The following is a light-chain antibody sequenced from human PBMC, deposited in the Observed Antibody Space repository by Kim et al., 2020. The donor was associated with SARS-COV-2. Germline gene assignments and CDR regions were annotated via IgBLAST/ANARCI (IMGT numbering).Light chain of an antibody. CDR2: EVS. Sequence: GPSVTLSCTGTSIDVGSFNRVSWYHQPPGTAPKLMFYEVSNRPSGVPDRFSGSKSGNTASLTISGLQAEDEADYYCSSYTSSSTVVFGGGTQLTVL. CDR3: SSYTSSSTVV. J-gene: IGLJ2*01. V-gene: IGLV2-18*02. CDR1: SIDVGSFNR.